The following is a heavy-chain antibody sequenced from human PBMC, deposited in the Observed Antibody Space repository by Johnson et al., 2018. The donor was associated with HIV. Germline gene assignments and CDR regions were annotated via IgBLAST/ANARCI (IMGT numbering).Heavy chain of an antibody. CDR1: GFTFSDFY. J-gene: IGHJ3*02. Sequence: QEQLVESGGGLVKPGGSLRLSCAASGFTFSDFYMSWIRQAPGRGLEWISYISTTGTTIYYADSVKGRFTISRDNAKNSLYLQMNSLRAEDTAVYYCARDRGRYGYAAFDIWGQGTMCTVSS. D-gene: IGHD5-18*01. CDR3: ARDRGRYGYAAFDI. CDR2: ISTTGTTI. V-gene: IGHV3-11*04.